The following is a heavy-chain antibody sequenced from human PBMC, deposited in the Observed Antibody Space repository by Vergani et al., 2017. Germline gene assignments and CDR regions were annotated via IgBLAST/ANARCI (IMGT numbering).Heavy chain of an antibody. CDR1: GFTFSNFG. CDR2: IGKDGSNT. CDR3: AKYLRDSTDRLHDA. Sequence: QVQLVESAGGVVQPGGSLRLSCAASGFTFSNFGMHWIRQAPGKGLEWLAYIGKDGSNTRYRDAVKGRFTVSRDNSKNILYLQMDSLRREDTALYYCAKYLRDSTDRLHDAWGPGTLVTVSS. V-gene: IGHV3-30*02. D-gene: IGHD2-21*02. J-gene: IGHJ5*02.